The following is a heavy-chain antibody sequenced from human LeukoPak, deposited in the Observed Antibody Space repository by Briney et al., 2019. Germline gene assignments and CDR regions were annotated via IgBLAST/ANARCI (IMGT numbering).Heavy chain of an antibody. CDR1: GFTFSSYG. CDR3: ARVGDYYDSSGALDY. D-gene: IGHD3-22*01. Sequence: PGGSLRLSCAASGFTFSSYGMHWVRQAPGKGLEYVSAISSNGGSTYYANSVKGRFTISRDNSKNTLYLQMGSLRAEDMAVYYCARVGDYYDSSGALDYWGQGTLVTVSS. V-gene: IGHV3-64*01. J-gene: IGHJ4*02. CDR2: ISSNGGST.